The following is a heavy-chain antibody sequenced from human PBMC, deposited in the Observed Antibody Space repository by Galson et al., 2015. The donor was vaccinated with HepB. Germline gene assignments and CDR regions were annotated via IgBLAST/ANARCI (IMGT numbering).Heavy chain of an antibody. Sequence: SLRLSCAASGFTVIGNYMAWVRQAPGKGLERVSVVYRGGGRYYADSVQGRFTIFRDDSKNTLFLQMNSLRVEDTAVYYCAKSNRGLGSGHYGGGYFDLWGRGILVTVSS. J-gene: IGHJ2*01. CDR1: GFTVIGNY. V-gene: IGHV3-66*01. CDR2: VYRGGGR. D-gene: IGHD4-23*01. CDR3: AKSNRGLGSGHYGGGYFDL.